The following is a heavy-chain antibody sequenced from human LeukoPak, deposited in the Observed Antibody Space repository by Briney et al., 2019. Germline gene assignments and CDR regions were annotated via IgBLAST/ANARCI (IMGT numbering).Heavy chain of an antibody. CDR3: ARDDGSHFFDF. CDR1: GYIFTGYY. J-gene: IGHJ4*02. Sequence: ASVKVSCKGSGYIFTGYYTQWVRQAPGQXXEWMGWINPNSGETNYAQKFQGRVTMTRDTSTRTADMELSSLRPEDTAVYYCARDDGSHFFDFWGQGTLVTVSS. V-gene: IGHV1-2*02. D-gene: IGHD3-10*01. CDR2: INPNSGET.